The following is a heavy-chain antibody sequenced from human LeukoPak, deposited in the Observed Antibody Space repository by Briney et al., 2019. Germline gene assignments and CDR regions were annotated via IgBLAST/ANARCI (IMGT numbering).Heavy chain of an antibody. J-gene: IGHJ4*02. CDR1: GFTFSSYG. D-gene: IGHD1-26*01. CDR3: ARDLLGATLTVDY. CDR2: ISFDGKIQ. V-gene: IGHV3-30*03. Sequence: GRSLRLSCAASGFTFSSYGMQWVRQAPGKGLEWVAVISFDGKIQYYTDSVKGRFTISRDNSQNTLSLQMNSLGAEDTAVYYCARDLLGATLTVDYWGQGTLVTVSS.